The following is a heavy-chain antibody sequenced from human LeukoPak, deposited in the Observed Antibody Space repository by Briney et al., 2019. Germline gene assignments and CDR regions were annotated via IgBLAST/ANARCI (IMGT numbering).Heavy chain of an antibody. CDR1: GYTFTGYY. Sequence: ASVKVSCKASGYTFTGYYMHWVRQAPGQGLEWMGWINLNSVGANYAQKFQYRVTMTRDTSISTAYMELSRLRSADTAAYYCASSPYILTVENFDYWGQGNLVTVSS. CDR3: ASSPYILTVENFDY. J-gene: IGHJ4*02. V-gene: IGHV1-2*02. D-gene: IGHD3-9*01. CDR2: INLNSVGA.